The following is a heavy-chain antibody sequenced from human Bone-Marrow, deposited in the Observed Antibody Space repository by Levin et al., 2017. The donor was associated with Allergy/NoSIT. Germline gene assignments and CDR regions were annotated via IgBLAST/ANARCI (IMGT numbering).Heavy chain of an antibody. CDR2: ISYDGSNK. CDR1: GFTFSSYA. CDR3: ASLSHIVVVTATDHFDY. V-gene: IGHV3-30-3*01. J-gene: IGHJ4*02. Sequence: GGSLRLSCAASGFTFSSYAMHWVRQAPGKGLEWVAVISYDGSNKYYADSVKGRFTISRDNSKNTLYLQMNSLRAEDTAVYYCASLSHIVVVTATDHFDYWGQGTLVTVSS. D-gene: IGHD2-21*02.